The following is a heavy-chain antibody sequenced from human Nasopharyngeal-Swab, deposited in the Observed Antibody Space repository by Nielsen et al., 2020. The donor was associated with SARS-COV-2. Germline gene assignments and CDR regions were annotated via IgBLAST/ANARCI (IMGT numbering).Heavy chain of an antibody. V-gene: IGHV3-48*03. CDR1: GFTISNYG. CDR3: RGWLATLDL. J-gene: IGHJ3*01. D-gene: IGHD3-22*01. CDR2: MSSSGGTI. Sequence: GEFLKIYCAASGFTISNYGMNWVRQAPGKGLEWVSHMSSSGGTIYYADSVKGRFTISRDNAKNSIYLQMNSLRAEDTAVYYCRGWLATLDLWGQGTLVTVSS.